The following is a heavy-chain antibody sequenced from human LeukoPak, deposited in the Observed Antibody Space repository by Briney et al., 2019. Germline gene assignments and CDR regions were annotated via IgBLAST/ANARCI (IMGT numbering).Heavy chain of an antibody. CDR2: INLNSGGT. CDR1: GYILTDYY. V-gene: IGHV1-2*02. CDR3: ARGKRWNYVLIEY. Sequence: ASVKASCKTSGYILTDYYMHWMRQAPGQGLEWMGWINLNSGGTNYAQKFQGRVTMTRDTSISTAYVDLSRLRSDDTAVYYCARGKRWNYVLIEYWGQGTLVTVSS. D-gene: IGHD1-7*01. J-gene: IGHJ4*02.